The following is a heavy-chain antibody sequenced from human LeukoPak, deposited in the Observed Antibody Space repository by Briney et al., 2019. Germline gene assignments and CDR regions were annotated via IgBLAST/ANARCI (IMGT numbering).Heavy chain of an antibody. CDR1: GYTFTGYY. CDR2: INPNSGGT. D-gene: IGHD3-3*01. V-gene: IGHV1-2*02. J-gene: IGHJ4*02. Sequence: ASVKASCKASGYTFTGYYMHWVRQAPGQGLEWMGWINPNSGGTNYAQKFQGRVTMTRDTSISTAYMELSRLRSDDTAVYYCARYPIFGVVNYFDYWGQGTLVTVSS. CDR3: ARYPIFGVVNYFDY.